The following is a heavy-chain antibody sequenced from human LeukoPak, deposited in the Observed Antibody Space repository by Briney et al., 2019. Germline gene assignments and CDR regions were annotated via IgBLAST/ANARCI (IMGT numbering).Heavy chain of an antibody. CDR2: IYTSGST. CDR3: ARGAYYYDGSGSHDTFDI. J-gene: IGHJ3*02. D-gene: IGHD3-22*01. Sequence: PSETLSLTCTVSGYSISSGYYWSWIRQPAGKGLEWIGRIYTSGSTNYNPSLKSRVTMSVDTSKNQFSLKLSSVTAADTAVYYCARGAYYYDGSGSHDTFDIWGQGTMVTVSS. CDR1: GYSISSGYY. V-gene: IGHV4-4*07.